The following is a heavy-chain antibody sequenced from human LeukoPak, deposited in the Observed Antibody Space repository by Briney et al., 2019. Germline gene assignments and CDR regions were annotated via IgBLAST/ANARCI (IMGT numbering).Heavy chain of an antibody. V-gene: IGHV1-2*02. J-gene: IGHJ4*02. CDR1: GYTFTGYY. Sequence: ASVKVSCKASGYTFTGYYLHWVRQAPGQGLEWMGWINPNSGGTNYAQKFQGRVTMTRDTSISTAYMELSRLRSDDTAVYYCARVPYYYDSSRYAFGYWGQGTLVTVSS. D-gene: IGHD3-22*01. CDR3: ARVPYYYDSSRYAFGY. CDR2: INPNSGGT.